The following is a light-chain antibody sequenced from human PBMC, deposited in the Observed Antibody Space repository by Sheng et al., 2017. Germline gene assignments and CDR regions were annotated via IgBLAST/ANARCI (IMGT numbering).Light chain of an antibody. Sequence: QSALTQPASVSGSPGQSITISCTGTTSDVGGYKFVSWYQQHPGKDPKLMIYEVSNRPSGVSNRFSGSKSGNTAFLTISGLQAEDEADYYCSAYTSRSTGVFGTGTKVTVL. J-gene: IGLJ1*01. CDR3: SAYTSRSTGV. CDR1: TSDVGGYKF. V-gene: IGLV2-14*03. CDR2: EVS.